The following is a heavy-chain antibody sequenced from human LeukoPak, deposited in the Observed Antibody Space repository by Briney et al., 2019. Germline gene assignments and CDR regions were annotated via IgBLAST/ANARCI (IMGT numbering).Heavy chain of an antibody. D-gene: IGHD6-13*01. J-gene: IGHJ4*02. V-gene: IGHV3-53*01. CDR2: IYSGGST. CDR1: GFTVSSNY. CDR3: ARDYTSSWYVLDY. Sequence: GGSLRLSCAASGFTVSSNYMSWVRQAPGKGLEWVSVIYSGGSTYYADSVKGRFTISRDNSKNTLYLQMNSLRAEDTAVYYCARDYTSSWYVLDYWGQGTLVTVSS.